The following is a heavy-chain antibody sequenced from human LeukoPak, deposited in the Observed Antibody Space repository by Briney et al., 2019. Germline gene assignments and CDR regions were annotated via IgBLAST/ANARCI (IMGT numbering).Heavy chain of an antibody. V-gene: IGHV3-7*03. CDR1: GITFSRFW. CDR2: INQDGSEK. CDR3: ASGRHLDY. J-gene: IGHJ4*02. Sequence: PGGSLRLSCAASGITFSRFWMSWVRQAPGKGLQWVANINQDGSEKHYVDSVKGRFTISRDNAENSLYLQMNSLRAEDTAVYYCASGRHLDYWGQGALVTVAS.